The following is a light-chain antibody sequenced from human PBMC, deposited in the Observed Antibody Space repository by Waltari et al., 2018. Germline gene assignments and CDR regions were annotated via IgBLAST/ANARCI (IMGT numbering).Light chain of an antibody. CDR3: QQHENPPLT. V-gene: IGKV1-33*01. CDR1: QDIRNF. Sequence: DIQMTQSPSSLSASLGDRVTITCQASQDIRNFLNWYQQKPGKAPRLRIYDASTLEAGVSSRFRGSGSGTDFTLTIASLQSEDIATYYCQQHENPPLTFGGGTKVEIK. CDR2: DAS. J-gene: IGKJ4*01.